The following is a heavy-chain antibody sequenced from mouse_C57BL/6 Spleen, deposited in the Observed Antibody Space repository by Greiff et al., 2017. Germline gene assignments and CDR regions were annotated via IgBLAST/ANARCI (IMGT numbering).Heavy chain of an antibody. Sequence: VQLVESGPELVKPGASVKISCKASGYAFSSSWMNWVKQRPGKGLEWIGRIYPGDGDTNYNGKFKGKATLTADKSSSTAYRQLSSLTSADSAVYCCARMPCSSLWYFDVWGTGTSVTVSS. CDR3: ARMPCSSLWYFDV. CDR1: GYAFSSSW. J-gene: IGHJ1*03. CDR2: IYPGDGDT. V-gene: IGHV1-82*01. D-gene: IGHD1-1*01.